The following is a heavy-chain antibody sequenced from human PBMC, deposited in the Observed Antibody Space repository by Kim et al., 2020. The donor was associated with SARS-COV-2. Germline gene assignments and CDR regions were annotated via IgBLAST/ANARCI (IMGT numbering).Heavy chain of an antibody. J-gene: IGHJ4*02. CDR2: ISGSGGST. CDR3: AGYCSGGSCSFDY. V-gene: IGHV3-23*01. D-gene: IGHD2-15*01. Sequence: GGSLRLSCAASGFTFSSYAMSWVRQAPGKGLEWVSAISGSGGSTYYADSVKGRFTISRDNSKNTLYLQMNSLRAKDTAVYYCAGYCSGGSCSFDYWGQGTLVTVSS. CDR1: GFTFSSYA.